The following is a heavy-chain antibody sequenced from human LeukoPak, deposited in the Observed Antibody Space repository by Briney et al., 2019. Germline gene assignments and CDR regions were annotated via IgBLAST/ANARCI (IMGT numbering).Heavy chain of an antibody. CDR2: IYYSGST. Sequence: SETLSLTCTVSGGSISSVSYYWRWIRQHPGKGLEWIGYIYYSGSTYYNPSLKSRVTISVDTSKNQFSLKLSSVTAADTAVYYCARDRLTRESGGSSGDAFDIGGQGTMVTVSS. D-gene: IGHD2-15*01. J-gene: IGHJ3*02. V-gene: IGHV4-31*03. CDR1: GGSISSVSYY. CDR3: ARDRLTRESGGSSGDAFDI.